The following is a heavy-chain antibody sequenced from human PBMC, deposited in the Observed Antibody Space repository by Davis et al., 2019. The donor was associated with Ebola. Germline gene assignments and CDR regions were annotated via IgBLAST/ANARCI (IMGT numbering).Heavy chain of an antibody. CDR1: GFTFSSYT. V-gene: IGHV3-48*02. Sequence: GGSLRLSCAASGFTFSSYTMNWVRQAPGKGLEWVSYISSSSSIRYYADSVKGRFTISRDNAKNSLYLQMNSLRDADTAVYYCARDSVAANDYYYYGMDVWGKGTTVTVSS. CDR2: ISSSSSIR. J-gene: IGHJ6*04. CDR3: ARDSVAANDYYYYGMDV. D-gene: IGHD6-19*01.